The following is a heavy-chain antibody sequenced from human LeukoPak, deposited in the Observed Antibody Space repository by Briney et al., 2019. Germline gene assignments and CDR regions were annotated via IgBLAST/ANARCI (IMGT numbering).Heavy chain of an antibody. D-gene: IGHD3-10*02. CDR2: ISARGGTT. J-gene: IGHJ5*02. CDR3: ARGPNSKTTFGFDP. CDR1: GFTFNSYA. V-gene: IGHV3-23*01. Sequence: QPGGSLRLSCAASGFTFNSYAMSWVRQAPGKGLEWVSAISARGGTTYYADSVKGRFTISRDNAKNSLYLQMNSLRAEDTAVYYCARGPNSKTTFGFDPWGQGTLVTVSS.